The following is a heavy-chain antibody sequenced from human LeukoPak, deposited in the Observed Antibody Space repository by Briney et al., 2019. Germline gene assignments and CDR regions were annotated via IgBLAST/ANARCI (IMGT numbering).Heavy chain of an antibody. V-gene: IGHV1-2*02. CDR2: INPNSGDT. D-gene: IGHD1-26*01. CDR1: EYTSTDYY. Sequence: ASVKVSCKASEYTSTDYYMHWVRQAPGQGLEWMGWINPNSGDTNYAQKFQGRVTMTRDPSISTAYMELSRLRSDDTAVYYCARDAWLVGTTNPYYFDYWGQGTLVTVSS. CDR3: ARDAWLVGTTNPYYFDY. J-gene: IGHJ4*02.